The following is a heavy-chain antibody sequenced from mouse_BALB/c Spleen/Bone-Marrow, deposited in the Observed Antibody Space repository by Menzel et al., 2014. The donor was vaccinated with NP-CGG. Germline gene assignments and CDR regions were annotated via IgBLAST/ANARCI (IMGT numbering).Heavy chain of an antibody. CDR3: AKDGNPFDY. D-gene: IGHD2-1*01. CDR2: IHPSDSVT. Sequence: QVQLKDSGAELVRPGASVKLSCKASGYSFTNYWMNWMKQRPGQGFEWIGMIHPSDSVTRLNQKLKDKATLTVDKSSSTAYMQLSSPTSEDSAVYYCAKDGNPFDYWGQGTTLTVSS. CDR1: GYSFTNYW. J-gene: IGHJ2*01. V-gene: IGHV1-74*01.